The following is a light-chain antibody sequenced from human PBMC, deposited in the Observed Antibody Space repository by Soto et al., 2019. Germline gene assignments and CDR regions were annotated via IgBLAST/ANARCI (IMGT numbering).Light chain of an antibody. J-gene: IGLJ2*01. Sequence: QSVLTQPPSASGTPGQRVTISCSGSRSKIGINTVNWYQQLPGTAPKLLIYSNNERPSGVPDRFSGSKSGTSAALAISGLQSEDEADYYCAAWDDSLNGPVFGGGTKLTV. CDR3: AAWDDSLNGPV. CDR2: SNN. V-gene: IGLV1-44*01. CDR1: RSKIGINT.